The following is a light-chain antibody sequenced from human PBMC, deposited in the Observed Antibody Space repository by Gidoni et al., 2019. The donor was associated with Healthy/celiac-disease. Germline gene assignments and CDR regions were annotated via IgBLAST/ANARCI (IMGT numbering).Light chain of an antibody. Sequence: SYELTQPPSVSVSPGQTARITCPGDGLQKKYAYWYQQKSGQAPVLVIYEDSKRPSGIPERFSGSSSGTMATLTISGAQVEDEADYYSYSTDSSGNPVFGGGTKLTVL. CDR2: EDS. CDR3: YSTDSSGNPV. J-gene: IGLJ2*01. CDR1: GLQKKY. V-gene: IGLV3-10*01.